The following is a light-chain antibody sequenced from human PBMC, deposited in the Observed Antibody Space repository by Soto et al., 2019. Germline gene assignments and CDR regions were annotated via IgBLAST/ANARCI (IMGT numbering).Light chain of an antibody. CDR3: SSYTSSSTYNYV. CDR2: EVS. J-gene: IGLJ1*01. V-gene: IGLV2-14*01. Sequence: QSALAQPASVSGSPGQSITISCTGTSSGVGGYNYVSWYQQHPGKAPKLMIYEVSNRPSGVSNRFSGSKSGNTASLTISGLQAEDEADYYCSSYTSSSTYNYVFGTGTKVTVL. CDR1: SSGVGGYNY.